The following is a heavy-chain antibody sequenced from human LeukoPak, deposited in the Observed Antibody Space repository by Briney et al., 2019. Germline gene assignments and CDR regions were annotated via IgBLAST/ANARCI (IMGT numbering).Heavy chain of an antibody. V-gene: IGHV4-4*07. J-gene: IGHJ6*02. CDR3: ARDRDDFWSGYSYGMDA. CDR1: GGSISSYY. CDR2: IYTSGST. Sequence: SETLSLTCTVSGGSISSYYWSWIRQPAGKGLEWIGRIYTSGSTNYNPSLKSRVTMSVDTSKNQFSLKLSSVTAADTAVYYCARDRDDFWSGYSYGMDAWGQGTTVTVSS. D-gene: IGHD3-3*01.